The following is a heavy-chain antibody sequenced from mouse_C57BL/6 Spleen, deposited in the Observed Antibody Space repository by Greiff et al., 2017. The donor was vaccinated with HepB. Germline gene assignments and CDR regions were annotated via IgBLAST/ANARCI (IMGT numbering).Heavy chain of an antibody. Sequence: VQLQQPGAELVMPGASVKLSCKASGYTFTSYWMHWVKQRPGQGLEWIGEIDPSDSYTNYNQKFKGKSTLTVDKSSSTAYMQLSSLTSEDSAVYYCARGGGFAYWGQGTLVTVFA. V-gene: IGHV1-69*01. CDR2: IDPSDSYT. J-gene: IGHJ3*01. CDR1: GYTFTSYW. CDR3: ARGGGFAY.